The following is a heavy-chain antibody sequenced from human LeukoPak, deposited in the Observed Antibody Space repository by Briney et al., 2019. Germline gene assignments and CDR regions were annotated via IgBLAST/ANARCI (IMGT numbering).Heavy chain of an antibody. CDR2: ISWDSGSI. D-gene: IGHD3-22*01. CDR1: AFTFDDYA. CDR3: AKALSSSYYDSSGSYSAFDI. J-gene: IGHJ3*02. V-gene: IGHV3-9*03. Sequence: TGGSLRLSCAASAFTFDDYAMHWVRQAPGKGLEWVSGISWDSGSIAYADSVEGRFTISRDNAKNSLYLQMSSLRPEDMALYYCAKALSSSYYDSSGSYSAFDIWGQGTMVTVSS.